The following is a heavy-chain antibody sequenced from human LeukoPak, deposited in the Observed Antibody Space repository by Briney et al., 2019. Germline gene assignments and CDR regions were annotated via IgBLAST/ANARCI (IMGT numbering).Heavy chain of an antibody. D-gene: IGHD1-1*01. Sequence: PGGSLRLSCAASGFIFGAFWMSWVRRARGKGLEWVANIRQDAGEKYYVDSVKGRFTISRDNDKNSLYLQMNSLRAEDTALYYCARALDGRRNDYWGQGTQVTVSS. V-gene: IGHV3-7*01. J-gene: IGHJ4*02. CDR2: IRQDAGEK. CDR3: ARALDGRRNDY. CDR1: GFIFGAFW.